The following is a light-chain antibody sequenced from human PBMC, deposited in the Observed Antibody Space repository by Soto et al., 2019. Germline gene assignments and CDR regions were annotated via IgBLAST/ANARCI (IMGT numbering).Light chain of an antibody. J-gene: IGKJ4*01. V-gene: IGKV3-20*01. Sequence: EIVLTQSPGTLSLSPGERATLSCRASQSVSSSYLAWYQQKPGQAPRLLIYGASSRATGIPDRFSGSGSGTDFTLTISRLEPEDVAVYYCQQYGSSLRLTFGGGTKVEIK. CDR3: QQYGSSLRLT. CDR2: GAS. CDR1: QSVSSSY.